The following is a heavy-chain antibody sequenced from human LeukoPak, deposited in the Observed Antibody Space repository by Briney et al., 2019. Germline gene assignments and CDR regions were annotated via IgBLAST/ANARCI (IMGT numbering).Heavy chain of an antibody. J-gene: IGHJ6*02. CDR1: GGSFSGYY. Sequence: SETLSLTCAVYGGSFSGYYWSWIRQPPGKGLEWIGEINHSGSTNYNPSLKSRVTISVDTSKNQFPLKLSSVTAADTAVYYCARGMPRYCSGGSCYPLYYYYYYGMDVWGQGTTVTVSS. V-gene: IGHV4-34*01. CDR3: ARGMPRYCSGGSCYPLYYYYYYGMDV. CDR2: INHSGST. D-gene: IGHD2-15*01.